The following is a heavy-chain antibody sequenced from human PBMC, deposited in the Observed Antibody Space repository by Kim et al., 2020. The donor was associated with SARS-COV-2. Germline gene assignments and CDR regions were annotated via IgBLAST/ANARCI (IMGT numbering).Heavy chain of an antibody. CDR1: GFTVSSNY. J-gene: IGHJ6*02. CDR2: IYSGGST. CDR3: ARDNMESLGLVRYFDFYGMDV. Sequence: GGSLRLSCAASGFTVSSNYMSWVRQAPGKGLEWVSVIYSGGSTYYADSVKGRFTISRDNSKNTLYLQMNSLRAEDTAVYYCARDNMESLGLVRYFDFYGMDVWGQGTTVTVSS. V-gene: IGHV3-53*01. D-gene: IGHD3-9*01.